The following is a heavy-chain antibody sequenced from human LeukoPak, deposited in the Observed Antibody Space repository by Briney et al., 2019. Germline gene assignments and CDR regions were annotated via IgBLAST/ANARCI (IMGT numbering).Heavy chain of an antibody. J-gene: IGHJ3*02. Sequence: SQTLSLTCAISGDSVSSNSAAWNWIRQSPSRGLEWLGRTYYRSEWYNDYAVSVESLITINPDTSKNQFSLQLNSVTPEDTAVYYCARGPGLRMGAFDIWGQGTMVTVSS. CDR3: ARGPGLRMGAFDI. CDR1: GDSVSSNSAA. D-gene: IGHD4-17*01. V-gene: IGHV6-1*01. CDR2: TYYRSEWYN.